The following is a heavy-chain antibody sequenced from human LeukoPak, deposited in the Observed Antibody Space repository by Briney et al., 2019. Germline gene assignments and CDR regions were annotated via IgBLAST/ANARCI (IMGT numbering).Heavy chain of an antibody. Sequence: SETLSLTCTASGGSISSYYWSWIRQPPGKGLEWIGDIYYSGSTNYNPYLKSRVTISVDTSKNQVSLKLRSVTAADTAVYYCARLEEGYGSGRRENYYYYYMDVWGKGTTVTISS. CDR2: IYYSGST. CDR3: ARLEEGYGSGRRENYYYYYMDV. J-gene: IGHJ6*03. V-gene: IGHV4-59*01. D-gene: IGHD3-10*01. CDR1: GGSISSYY.